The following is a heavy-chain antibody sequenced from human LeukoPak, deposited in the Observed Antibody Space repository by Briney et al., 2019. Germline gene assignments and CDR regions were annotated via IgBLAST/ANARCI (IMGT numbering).Heavy chain of an antibody. CDR3: ARVYYYGSGSLGVSTYYFDY. V-gene: IGHV4-34*01. Sequence: SETLSLTCAVYGGSFSGYYWSWIRQPPGKGLEWIGEINHSGSTNYNPSLKSRVTISVDTSKNQFSLKLSSVTAADTAVYYCARVYYYGSGSLGVSTYYFDYWGQGTLVTVSS. D-gene: IGHD3-10*01. CDR2: INHSGST. CDR1: GGSFSGYY. J-gene: IGHJ4*02.